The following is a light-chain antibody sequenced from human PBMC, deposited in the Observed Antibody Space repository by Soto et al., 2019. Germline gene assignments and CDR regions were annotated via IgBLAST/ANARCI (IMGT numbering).Light chain of an antibody. CDR2: AAS. J-gene: IGKJ2*01. CDR1: QSISSY. V-gene: IGKV1-39*01. Sequence: DIQMTQSPSSLSASVGDRVTITCRASQSISSYLNWYQQKPGKAPKLLIYAASSLQSGVPSRFSGSGSGTDVTLTISSLQPEDVATYYCQQRYSTPPTFGQGTKLEI. CDR3: QQRYSTPPT.